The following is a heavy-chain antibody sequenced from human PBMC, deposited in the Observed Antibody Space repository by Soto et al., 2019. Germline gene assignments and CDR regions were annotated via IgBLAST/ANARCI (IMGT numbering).Heavy chain of an antibody. D-gene: IGHD6-13*01. V-gene: IGHV4-39*01. J-gene: IGHJ6*02. Sequence: SETLSLTCTVSGGSITGGSISSTTYYWGWMRQPPGKGLEWIASFFIGGNTYYNPSLKSRVTTSVDTSKNQFSLKLSSVTAADTAVYYCARVRAAGGFPSRYYYYYRMDVWGQGTKVTVSS. CDR1: GGSITGGSISSTTYY. CDR3: ARVRAAGGFPSRYYYYYRMDV. CDR2: FFIGGNT.